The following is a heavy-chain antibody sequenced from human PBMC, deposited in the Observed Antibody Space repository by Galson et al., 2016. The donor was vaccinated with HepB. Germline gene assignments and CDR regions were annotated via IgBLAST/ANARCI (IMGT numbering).Heavy chain of an antibody. D-gene: IGHD5-18*01. Sequence: ETLSLTCSVSGGSISSYCWSWIRQPPGKGLEWIGSISYSGSTNYNPSLKSRLTISGDTSKNQFSLKLSSVTAADTAVYYCARVTTYSYGYFYGMDVWGQGTTVTVSS. V-gene: IGHV4-59*01. CDR3: ARVTTYSYGYFYGMDV. CDR1: GGSISSYC. J-gene: IGHJ6*02. CDR2: ISYSGST.